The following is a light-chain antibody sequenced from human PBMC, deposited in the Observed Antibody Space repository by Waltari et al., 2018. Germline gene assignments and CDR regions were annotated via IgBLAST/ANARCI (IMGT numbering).Light chain of an antibody. Sequence: DIQMTQSPSSLSASVGDRVTITCRASQSISSYLNWYQQKPGKAPKLLIYAASSLQSGVPSRFSGSGSGTDFTLTISSLQPEDFATYYCQQSYSLPRTFGQGTTVEIK. V-gene: IGKV1-39*01. CDR2: AAS. J-gene: IGKJ1*01. CDR3: QQSYSLPRT. CDR1: QSISSY.